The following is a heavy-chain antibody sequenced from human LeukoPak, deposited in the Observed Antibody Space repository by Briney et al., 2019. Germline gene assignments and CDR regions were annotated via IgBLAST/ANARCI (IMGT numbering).Heavy chain of an antibody. Sequence: GGSLRLSCAASGFTFSSYAMHWVRQAPGKGLEWVAVISYDGSNKYYADSVKGRFTISRDNSKNTLYLQMNSLRAEDTAVYYCARDLTAMVTGAGDYWGQGTLVTVSS. J-gene: IGHJ4*02. CDR1: GFTFSSYA. D-gene: IGHD5-18*01. CDR2: ISYDGSNK. CDR3: ARDLTAMVTGAGDY. V-gene: IGHV3-30*04.